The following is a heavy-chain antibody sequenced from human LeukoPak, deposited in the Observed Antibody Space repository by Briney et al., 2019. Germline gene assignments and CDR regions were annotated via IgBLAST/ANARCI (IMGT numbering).Heavy chain of an antibody. CDR1: GFTFSDYY. D-gene: IGHD6-6*01. CDR2: ISSSGSTI. CDR3: ARAPYSSSSIWFDP. V-gene: IGHV3-11*04. J-gene: IGHJ5*02. Sequence: GGSLRLSCAASGFTFSDYYMSWIRQAPGKGLEWVSYISSSGSTIYYADSVKGRFTISRDNAKNSLYLQMNSLRAEDTAVYYCARAPYSSSSIWFDPWGQGTLVTASS.